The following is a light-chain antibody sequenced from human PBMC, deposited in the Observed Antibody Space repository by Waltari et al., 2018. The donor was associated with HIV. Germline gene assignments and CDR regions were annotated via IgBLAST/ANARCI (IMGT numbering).Light chain of an antibody. CDR1: QSISNY. CDR2: AAS. CDR3: QQSFVTPYT. Sequence: DIQMTQSLSSLSASLGDRVTISCRASQSISNYLNWYQQKPGRAPKLLISAASSLQSEVPSRFSGSGSGTDFTLTIRSLQPEDFATYSCQQSFVTPYTFGQGTRLEIK. J-gene: IGKJ2*01. V-gene: IGKV1-39*01.